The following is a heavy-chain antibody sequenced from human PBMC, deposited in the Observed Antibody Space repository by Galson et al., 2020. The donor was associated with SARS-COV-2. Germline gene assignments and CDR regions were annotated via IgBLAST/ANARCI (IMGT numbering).Heavy chain of an antibody. V-gene: IGHV3-48*03. CDR1: GFTFSSYE. Sequence: GGSLRLSCAASGFTFSSYEMNWVRQAPGKGLEWVSYISSSGSTIYYADSVKGRFTISRDNAKNSLYLQMNSLRAEDTAVYYCAREPEWLLTDPFDYWGQGTLVTVSS. D-gene: IGHD3-3*01. CDR3: AREPEWLLTDPFDY. J-gene: IGHJ4*02. CDR2: ISSSGSTI.